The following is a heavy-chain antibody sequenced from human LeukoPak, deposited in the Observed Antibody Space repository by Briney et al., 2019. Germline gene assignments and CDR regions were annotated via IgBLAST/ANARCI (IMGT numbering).Heavy chain of an antibody. CDR1: GFTFSTYS. Sequence: GGSLRLSCAASGFTFSTYSMNWVRQAPGKGLEWLSFISSSSVTIYYADSVKGRFTISRDNSKNTLYLQMNSLRAEDTAVYYCAKVNMYDILTGYLYFDYWGQGTLVTVSS. CDR2: ISSSSVTI. V-gene: IGHV3-48*01. CDR3: AKVNMYDILTGYLYFDY. J-gene: IGHJ4*02. D-gene: IGHD3-9*01.